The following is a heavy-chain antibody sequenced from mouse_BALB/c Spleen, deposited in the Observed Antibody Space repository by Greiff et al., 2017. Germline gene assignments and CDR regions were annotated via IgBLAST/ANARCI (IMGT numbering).Heavy chain of an antibody. CDR1: GYSITSGYY. Sequence: EVQLQESGPGLVKPSQSLSLTCSVTGYSITSGYYWNWIRQFPGNKLEWMGYISYDGSNNYNPSLKNRISITRDTSKNQFFLKLNSVTTEDTATYYCAREDGEDLFAYWGQGTLVTVSA. CDR2: ISYDGSN. V-gene: IGHV3-6*02. J-gene: IGHJ3*01. CDR3: AREDGEDLFAY.